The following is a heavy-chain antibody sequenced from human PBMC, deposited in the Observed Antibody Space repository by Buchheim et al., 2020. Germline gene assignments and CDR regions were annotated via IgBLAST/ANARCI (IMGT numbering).Heavy chain of an antibody. CDR1: EFTFSSYW. CDR2: IKQDGSEK. J-gene: IGHJ6*02. V-gene: IGHV3-7*01. D-gene: IGHD6-13*01. CDR3: ARGGYGSSWYAYYYGMDV. Sequence: EVQLVESGGGLVQPGESLRLSCTASEFTFSSYWMSWVRQAPGKGLEWVANIKQDGSEKYYVDSVKGRFTISRDNAKKALYLQMNSLRAEDTAVYYCARGGYGSSWYAYYYGMDVWGQGTT.